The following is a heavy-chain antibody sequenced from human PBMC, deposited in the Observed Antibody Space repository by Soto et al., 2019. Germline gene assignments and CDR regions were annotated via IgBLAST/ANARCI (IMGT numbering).Heavy chain of an antibody. CDR2: IYHSGNT. CDR3: ARFGHSGGYFPSYFXS. J-gene: IGHJ4*02. Sequence: SETLSLTCAVYGGSISSGDYSWTWIRQPPGRGLEWIGYIYHSGNTYYNPSLKSRVTISVVRSKNQFFLDLNYVTAADTAVYYCARFGHSGGYFPSYFXSWGQGTLVTVSS. V-gene: IGHV4-30-2*01. D-gene: IGHD3-22*01. CDR1: GGSISSGDYS.